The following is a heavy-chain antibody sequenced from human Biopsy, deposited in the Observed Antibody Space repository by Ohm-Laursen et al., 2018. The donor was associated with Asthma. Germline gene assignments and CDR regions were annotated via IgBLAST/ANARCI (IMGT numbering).Heavy chain of an antibody. CDR3: ARGGYCTSPTCPWGRYATDV. Sequence: SLRLSCAASGFTFSHYNMSWVRQAPGKGLEWVANIKKDGSEEYYVDSVKGRFTTSRDNAKNSLFLHMNSLRAGDSAVYYCARGGYCTSPTCPWGRYATDVWGQGTTVTVSS. CDR1: GFTFSHYN. V-gene: IGHV3-7*01. CDR2: IKKDGSEE. D-gene: IGHD2-8*01. J-gene: IGHJ6*02.